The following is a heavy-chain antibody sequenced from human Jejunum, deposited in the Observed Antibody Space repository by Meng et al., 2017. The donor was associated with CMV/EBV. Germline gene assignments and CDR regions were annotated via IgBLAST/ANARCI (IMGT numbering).Heavy chain of an antibody. J-gene: IGHJ6*02. CDR2: IYYGGST. CDR3: ARDRVHFSDDYYYYGMDV. D-gene: IGHD1-1*01. CDR1: SVTYY. Sequence: SVTYYWGWMRRARGSGREWMARIYYGGSTDYSPSLKSRVTSSVDTSKNQSTMRLSAVTDADTAVDYCARDRVHFSDDYYYYGMDVWGLGTTVTVSS. V-gene: IGHV4-39*06.